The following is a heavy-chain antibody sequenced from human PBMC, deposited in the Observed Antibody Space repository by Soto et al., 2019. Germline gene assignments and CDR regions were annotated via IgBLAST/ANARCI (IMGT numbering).Heavy chain of an antibody. CDR3: ARWHYDFWSGYPYYYYGMDV. V-gene: IGHV3-23*01. CDR2: ISGSGGST. D-gene: IGHD3-3*01. J-gene: IGHJ6*02. Sequence: GSLRLSCAASGFTFSSYAMSWVRQAPGKGLEWVSAISGSGGSTYYADSVKGRFTISRDNSKNTLYLQMNSLRAEDTAVYYCARWHYDFWSGYPYYYYGMDVWGQGTTVTVSS. CDR1: GFTFSSYA.